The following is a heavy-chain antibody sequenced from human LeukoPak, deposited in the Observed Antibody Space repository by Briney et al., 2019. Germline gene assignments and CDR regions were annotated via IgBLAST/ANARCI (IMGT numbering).Heavy chain of an antibody. Sequence: KPSETLSLTCAVSGGSISSSNWWSWVRQPPGKGLEWIGEIYHSGSTNYNPSLKSRVTISVDKSKNQFSLKLSSVTAADTAVYYCARERSERNETTHYFDYWGQGTLVTVSS. CDR3: ARERSERNETTHYFDY. CDR1: GGSISSSNW. J-gene: IGHJ4*02. CDR2: IYHSGST. D-gene: IGHD1-1*01. V-gene: IGHV4-4*02.